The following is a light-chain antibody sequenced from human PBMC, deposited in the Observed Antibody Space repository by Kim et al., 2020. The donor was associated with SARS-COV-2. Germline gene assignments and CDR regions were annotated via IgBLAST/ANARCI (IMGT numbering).Light chain of an antibody. Sequence: SYELTQPPSVSVSPGKTASITCSGDKLGDKYVCXYQQKPGQSPVLVIYQDAKRPSGIPERFSGSNSGDTATLTIRGTQAMDEADYYCQAWDSGVVFGGGT. J-gene: IGLJ2*01. CDR2: QDA. CDR3: QAWDSGVV. CDR1: KLGDKY. V-gene: IGLV3-1*01.